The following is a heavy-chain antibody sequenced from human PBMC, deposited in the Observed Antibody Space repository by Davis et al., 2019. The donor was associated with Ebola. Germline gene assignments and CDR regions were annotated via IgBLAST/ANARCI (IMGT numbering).Heavy chain of an antibody. CDR3: ARTNCGGDCYPFDY. Sequence: PGGSLRLSCAASGFTFSSYSMNWVRQAPGKGLEWVSYISSSSSTIYYADSVKGRFTISRDNAKNSLYLQMNSLRAEDTAVYYCARTNCGGDCYPFDYWGQGTLVTVSS. J-gene: IGHJ4*02. D-gene: IGHD2-21*02. V-gene: IGHV3-48*01. CDR2: ISSSSSTI. CDR1: GFTFSSYS.